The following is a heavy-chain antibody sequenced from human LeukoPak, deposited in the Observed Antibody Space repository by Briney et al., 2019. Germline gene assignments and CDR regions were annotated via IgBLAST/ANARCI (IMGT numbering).Heavy chain of an antibody. CDR3: ARVPTMVLWFDP. J-gene: IGHJ5*02. CDR2: SSAYNGNT. V-gene: IGHV1-18*01. D-gene: IGHD3-10*01. CDR1: GYTFTSYG. Sequence: GASVKVSCKASGYTFTSYGISGVREAPGQGLEWMGWSSAYNGNTNYAQKLQGRVTMTTDTSTSTAYMELRSLRSDDTAVYYCARVPTMVLWFDPWGQGTLVTVSS.